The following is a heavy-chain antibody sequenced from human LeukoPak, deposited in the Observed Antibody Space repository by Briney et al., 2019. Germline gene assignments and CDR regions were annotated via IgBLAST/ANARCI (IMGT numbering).Heavy chain of an antibody. CDR2: IYPGDSDT. CDR3: ARRAEGGIAAAGPRYFDY. Sequence: GESLKISCKGSGYSFTSYWIGWVRQMPGKGLEWMGIIYPGDSDTRYSPSFQGQVTISADKSISTAYLQWSSLKASDTAMYYCARRAEGGIAAAGPRYFDYWGQGTLVTVSS. D-gene: IGHD6-13*01. J-gene: IGHJ4*02. CDR1: GYSFTSYW. V-gene: IGHV5-51*01.